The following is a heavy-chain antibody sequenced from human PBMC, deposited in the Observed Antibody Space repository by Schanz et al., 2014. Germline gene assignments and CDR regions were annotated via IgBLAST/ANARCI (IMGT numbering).Heavy chain of an antibody. CDR1: GYTFTSDS. Sequence: QVQLVQSGAEVKKPGASVKVSCKASGYTFTSDSMHWVRQAPGQGLEWMGMINPSGGSTTYAQKFQGRVTFTADKSTSTAYMELSSLRSDDTAVYYCARDRRRYCSTASCLHDNWFDPWGQGTLXIVSS. J-gene: IGHJ5*02. D-gene: IGHD2-2*01. CDR3: ARDRRRYCSTASCLHDNWFDP. CDR2: INPSGGST. V-gene: IGHV1-46*01.